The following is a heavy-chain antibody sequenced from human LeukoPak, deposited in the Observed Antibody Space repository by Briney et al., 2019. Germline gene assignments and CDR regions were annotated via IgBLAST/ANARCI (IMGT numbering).Heavy chain of an antibody. CDR2: ISAYNDKT. CDR1: GYTFTTYD. CDR3: ARDYGAARTFDY. J-gene: IGHJ4*02. Sequence: ASVKVSCKASGYTFTTYDINWVRQAPGQGLEWMGWISAYNDKTNYAQKFQGRVTMTTDTSTSTAYMELRSLRSDDTAVYYCARDYGAARTFDYWGQGTLVTVSS. V-gene: IGHV1-18*01. D-gene: IGHD1/OR15-1a*01.